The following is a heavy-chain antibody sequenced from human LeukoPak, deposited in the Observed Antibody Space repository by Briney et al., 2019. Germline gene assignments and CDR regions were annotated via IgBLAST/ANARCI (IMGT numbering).Heavy chain of an antibody. CDR2: INPNSGGT. Sequence: ASVKVSCKASGYTFAAYYMHWVRQAPGQGLEWMAWINPNSGGTNYAQKFQGRVTMTRDTSISTAYMELSRLRSDDTAFYYCAGEVSSGGWDYWGQGTLVTVSS. J-gene: IGHJ4*02. CDR1: GYTFAAYY. CDR3: AGEVSSGGWDY. D-gene: IGHD1-26*01. V-gene: IGHV1-2*02.